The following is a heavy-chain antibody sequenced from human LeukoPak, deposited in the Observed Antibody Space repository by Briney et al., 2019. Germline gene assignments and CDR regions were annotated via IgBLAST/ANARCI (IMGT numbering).Heavy chain of an antibody. CDR1: DVSISNYF. CDR2: IYYTGKT. J-gene: IGHJ6*02. V-gene: IGHV4-59*01. Sequence: PSETLSLTCTVSDVSISNYFWTWIRQPPGKGLEWIGYIYYTGKTAYNPSLKGRVTISVDTSKNQFSLKVTSVTVADTAVYYCARTSRHFYGSESNSKPWPDGMDVWGQGTTVTVSS. D-gene: IGHD3-10*01. CDR3: ARTSRHFYGSESNSKPWPDGMDV.